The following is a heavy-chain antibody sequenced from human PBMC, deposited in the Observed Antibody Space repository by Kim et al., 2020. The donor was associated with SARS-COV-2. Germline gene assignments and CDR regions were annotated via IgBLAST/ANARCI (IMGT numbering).Heavy chain of an antibody. Sequence: SETLSLTCTVSGGSISSYYWSWIRQPPGKGLEWIGYIYYSGSTNYNPSLKSRVTISVDTSKNQFSLKLSSVTAADTAVYYCAWGGGYYGSGSYYNDDAFDIWGQGTMVTVSS. D-gene: IGHD3-10*01. CDR1: GGSISSYY. CDR3: AWGGGYYGSGSYYNDDAFDI. J-gene: IGHJ3*02. V-gene: IGHV4-59*08. CDR2: IYYSGST.